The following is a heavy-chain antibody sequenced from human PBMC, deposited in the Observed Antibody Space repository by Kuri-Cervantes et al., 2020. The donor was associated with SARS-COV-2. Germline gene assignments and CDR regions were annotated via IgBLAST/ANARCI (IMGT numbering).Heavy chain of an antibody. D-gene: IGHD6-13*01. J-gene: IGHJ3*02. V-gene: IGHV3-21*01. Sequence: GGSLRLSCAAYGFTFSRYSLNWVRQAPGKGLEWVSSISSSTSYIYYEDSVKGRFTISRDNAKNSLYLQMNSLRAEDTAIYYCARDRSSNWFSTRVAFDIWGQGTMVTVSS. CDR1: GFTFSRYS. CDR3: ARDRSSNWFSTRVAFDI. CDR2: ISSSTSYI.